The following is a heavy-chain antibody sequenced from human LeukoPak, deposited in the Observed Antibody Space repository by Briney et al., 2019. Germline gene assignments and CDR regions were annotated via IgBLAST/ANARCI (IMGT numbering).Heavy chain of an antibody. D-gene: IGHD6-6*01. Sequence: PGGSLRLSCAASGFTFSRYWMSWVRQAPGKGLEWVANIKQDGSEKYYVDSVKGRFTISRDNAKNSLYLQMNSLRAEDTAVYYCAKVGYSSSSDHYYFDYWGQGTLVTVSS. CDR1: GFTFSRYW. CDR3: AKVGYSSSSDHYYFDY. J-gene: IGHJ4*02. V-gene: IGHV3-7*01. CDR2: IKQDGSEK.